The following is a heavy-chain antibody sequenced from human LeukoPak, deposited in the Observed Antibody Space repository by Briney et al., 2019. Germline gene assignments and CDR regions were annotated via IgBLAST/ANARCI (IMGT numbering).Heavy chain of an antibody. V-gene: IGHV4-39*01. CDR1: GGSISSSSYY. D-gene: IGHD3-10*01. Sequence: SETLSLTCTVSGGSISSSSYYWGWSRQPPGKGLEWIGSIYYSGSTYYNPSLKSRVTISVDTSKNQFSLKLSSVTAADTAVYYCARHRGRSFAVLAYWGQGTLVTVSS. CDR2: IYYSGST. J-gene: IGHJ4*02. CDR3: ARHRGRSFAVLAY.